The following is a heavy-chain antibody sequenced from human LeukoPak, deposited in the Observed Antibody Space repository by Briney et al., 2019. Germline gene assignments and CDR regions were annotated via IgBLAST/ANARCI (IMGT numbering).Heavy chain of an antibody. CDR2: ITSSGNNI. Sequence: PGGSLRLSCAASGFIFNSYAMQWVRRAPGRALEYVSDITSSGNNIFYADSVKGRFTISRDNSKNTLYLQMGSLRAEDMAVYYCTRGPGYDYVWGSFRADYWGQGTLVTVSS. CDR3: TRGPGYDYVWGSFRADY. D-gene: IGHD3-16*02. J-gene: IGHJ4*02. V-gene: IGHV3-64*02. CDR1: GFIFNSYA.